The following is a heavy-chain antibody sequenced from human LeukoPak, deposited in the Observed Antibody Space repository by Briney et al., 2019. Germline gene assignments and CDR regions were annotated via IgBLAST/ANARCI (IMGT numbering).Heavy chain of an antibody. CDR1: GGSISSYY. CDR3: ARTDSSGYYHYGYYFDY. J-gene: IGHJ4*02. Sequence: PSETLSLICTVSGGSISSYYWSWIRQPAGKGLEWIGRIYTSGSTNYNPSLKSRVTMSVDTSKNQFSLKLSSVTAADTAVYYCARTDSSGYYHYGYYFDYWGQGTLVTVSS. D-gene: IGHD3-22*01. CDR2: IYTSGST. V-gene: IGHV4-4*07.